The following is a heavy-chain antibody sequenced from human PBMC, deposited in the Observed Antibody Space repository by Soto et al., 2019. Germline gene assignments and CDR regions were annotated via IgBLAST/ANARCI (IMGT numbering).Heavy chain of an antibody. CDR2: FDPEDGET. V-gene: IGHV1-24*01. Sequence: ASVKVSCKVSGYTLTELSMHWVRQAPGKGLEWMGGFDPEDGETIYAQKFQGRVTMTEDTSTDTAYMELSSLRSEDTAVDYCATVNCSGGSCYNWFDPWGQGTLVTVSS. CDR1: GYTLTELS. J-gene: IGHJ5*02. D-gene: IGHD2-15*01. CDR3: ATVNCSGGSCYNWFDP.